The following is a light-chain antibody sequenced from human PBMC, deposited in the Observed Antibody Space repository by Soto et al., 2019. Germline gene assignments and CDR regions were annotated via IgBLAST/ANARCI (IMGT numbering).Light chain of an antibody. CDR3: QHYGTTPWT. Sequence: EIVLTQSPGTLSLSPGERVTLSCRASQSVCSRCLAWYQQKPGQSPRLLIYGASSRATGIPDRFSGSGSGTAFTLTTSRLEPEDVAVYYCQHYGTTPWTFGQGTKVGIK. J-gene: IGKJ1*01. CDR1: QSVCSRC. CDR2: GAS. V-gene: IGKV3-20*01.